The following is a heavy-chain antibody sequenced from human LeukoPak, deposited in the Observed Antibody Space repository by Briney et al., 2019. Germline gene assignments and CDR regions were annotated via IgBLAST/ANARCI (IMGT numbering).Heavy chain of an antibody. V-gene: IGHV3-20*01. Sequence: GGSLRLSCAASGFIFDDYGMTWVRQAPGKGLEWVPAVNWNGGSTGYADSVKGRFTISRDNAKNSLYLQMNNLRAEDTALYHCAGVSAYNWNGGDALDIWGQGTMVTVFS. CDR2: VNWNGGST. D-gene: IGHD1-20*01. CDR3: AGVSAYNWNGGDALDI. J-gene: IGHJ3*02. CDR1: GFIFDDYG.